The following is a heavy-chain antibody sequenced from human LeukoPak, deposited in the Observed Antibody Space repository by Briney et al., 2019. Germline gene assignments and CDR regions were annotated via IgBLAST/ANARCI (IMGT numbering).Heavy chain of an antibody. CDR3: AKEHSSSWYGREYFDY. Sequence: GGSLRLSCTASGLTFSTSGMNWVRQAPGKGLEWVAFIRYDGVNKYYAASVKGRFTISRDNSKNTLYLQMNSLRAEDTAVYYCAKEHSSSWYGREYFDYWGQGTLVTVSS. D-gene: IGHD6-13*01. V-gene: IGHV3-30*02. CDR2: IRYDGVNK. J-gene: IGHJ4*02. CDR1: GLTFSTSG.